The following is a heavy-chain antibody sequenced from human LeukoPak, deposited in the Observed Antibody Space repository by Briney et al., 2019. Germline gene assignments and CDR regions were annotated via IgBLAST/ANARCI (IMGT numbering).Heavy chain of an antibody. J-gene: IGHJ4*02. CDR1: GYTFTAYY. CDR3: TTSPIQVYYFDY. V-gene: IGHV1-2*02. Sequence: ASVKVSCKASGYTFTAYYMHWVRQAPGQGLEWMGWINPNSGDTRYAQRFQGRVIITRDTSISTAYMELSRLRSDDTAVYYCTTSPIQVYYFDYWGQGTLVTVSS. D-gene: IGHD2-8*01. CDR2: INPNSGDT.